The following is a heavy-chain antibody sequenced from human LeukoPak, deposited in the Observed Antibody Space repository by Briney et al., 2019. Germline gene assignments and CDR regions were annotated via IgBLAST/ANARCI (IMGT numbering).Heavy chain of an antibody. V-gene: IGHV1-8*01. Sequence: GASVKVSCKAFGYTFTSYDINWVRQATGQGLEWMGWMNPNSGNTGSAQRFQGRVTMTRNTSISTAYMELSSLRSEDTAVYYCARALRVGRYSADYWGQGTLVTVSS. CDR1: GYTFTSYD. CDR2: MNPNSGNT. J-gene: IGHJ4*02. CDR3: ARALRVGRYSADY. D-gene: IGHD2-15*01.